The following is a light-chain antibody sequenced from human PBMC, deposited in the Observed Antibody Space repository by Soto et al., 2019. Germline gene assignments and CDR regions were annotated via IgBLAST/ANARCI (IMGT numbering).Light chain of an antibody. CDR3: SSYTSSSTPYV. Sequence: QSALTQPASVSGSPGQSITISCTGTSSDVSGYNYVSRYQQHPGEAPKPMIYEVSNRPSGVSNRFSGSKSGNTASLTISGLQAEDEADYYCSSYTSSSTPYVFGTGTKATVL. V-gene: IGLV2-14*01. CDR2: EVS. CDR1: SSDVSGYNY. J-gene: IGLJ1*01.